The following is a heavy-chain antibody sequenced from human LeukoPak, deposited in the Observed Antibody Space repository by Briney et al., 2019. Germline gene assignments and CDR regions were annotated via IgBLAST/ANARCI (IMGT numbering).Heavy chain of an antibody. D-gene: IGHD3-9*01. CDR1: GFTFSSYA. V-gene: IGHV3-23*01. CDR3: AKDNGSGYIFLLPLQEY. CDR2: ISGGGAIT. J-gene: IGHJ4*02. Sequence: GGSLRLSCAASGFTFSSYAMTWVRQAPGKGLEWVSAISGGGAITYYADSVKGRFTISRDNSKNTLFLQMNSLRAEDTAVYYCAKDNGSGYIFLLPLQEYWGQGTLVTVSS.